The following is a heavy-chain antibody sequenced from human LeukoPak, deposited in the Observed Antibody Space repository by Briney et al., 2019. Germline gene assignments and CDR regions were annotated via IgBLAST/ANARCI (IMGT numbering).Heavy chain of an antibody. Sequence: PGGSLRLSCAATGFTFSSFSMHWVRQAPGKGLEWVAVISYDGSNKYYADSVKGRFTISRDNSKNTLYLQMNSLRAEDTAVYYCARDCRSGNYFDYWGQGTLVTVSS. D-gene: IGHD2-15*01. CDR2: ISYDGSNK. J-gene: IGHJ4*02. V-gene: IGHV3-30*03. CDR3: ARDCRSGNYFDY. CDR1: GFTFSSFS.